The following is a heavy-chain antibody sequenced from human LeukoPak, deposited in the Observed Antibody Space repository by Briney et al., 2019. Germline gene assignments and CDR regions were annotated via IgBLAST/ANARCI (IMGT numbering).Heavy chain of an antibody. CDR2: IKQDGSEK. CDR1: GFTFTNYW. CDR3: ASGHWYLAY. V-gene: IGHV3-7*01. Sequence: GSLRLSCAASGFTFTNYWMSWVRQAPGKGLEWVAHIKQDGSEKDYVDSVKGRFTISRDNTRNSLDLQMNSLRAEDTAVYYCASGHWYLAYWGQGTLVTVSS. D-gene: IGHD1-1*01. J-gene: IGHJ4*02.